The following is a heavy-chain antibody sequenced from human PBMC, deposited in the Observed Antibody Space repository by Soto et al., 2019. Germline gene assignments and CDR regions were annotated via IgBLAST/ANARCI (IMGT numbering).Heavy chain of an antibody. CDR3: ARHGFGVNPQHLAY. Sequence: GESLKISCKGSGYSFTSYWISWVRQMPGKGLEWMGKIDPSDSYTNYSPSFRGHVTISADKSITTAYLQWSSLKAPDTAMYYCARHGFGVNPQHLAYRGRRSLDTVSS. CDR2: IDPSDSYT. J-gene: IGHJ4*02. D-gene: IGHD2-2*01. V-gene: IGHV5-10-1*01. CDR1: GYSFTSYW.